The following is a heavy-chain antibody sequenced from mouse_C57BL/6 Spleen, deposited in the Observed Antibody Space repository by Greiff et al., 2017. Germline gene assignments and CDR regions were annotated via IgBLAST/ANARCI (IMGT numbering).Heavy chain of an antibody. CDR2: IYPGSGST. V-gene: IGHV1-55*01. J-gene: IGHJ2*01. D-gene: IGHD2-3*01. Sequence: QVQLQQPGAELVKPGASVKMSCKASGYTFTSYWLTWVKQRPGQGLGWIGDIYPGSGSTNYNEKFKSKATLTVDTSSSTAYMQLSSLTSEDSAVYYCARGSGDGYYGDYWGQGTTLTVSS. CDR3: ARGSGDGYYGDY. CDR1: GYTFTSYW.